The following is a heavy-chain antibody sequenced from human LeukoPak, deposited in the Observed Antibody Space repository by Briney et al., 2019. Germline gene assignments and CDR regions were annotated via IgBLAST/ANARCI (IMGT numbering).Heavy chain of an antibody. CDR3: ATVPDLYYYDSSGYYPY. CDR2: FDPEDGET. J-gene: IGHJ4*02. D-gene: IGHD3-22*01. CDR1: GYTLTELS. V-gene: IGHV1-24*01. Sequence: GASVKVSCKVSGYTLTELSMHWVRQAPGKGLEWMGGFDPEDGETIYAQKFQGRVTMTEDTSTDTAYMELSSLRSEDTAAYYCATVPDLYYYDSSGYYPYWGQGTLVTVSS.